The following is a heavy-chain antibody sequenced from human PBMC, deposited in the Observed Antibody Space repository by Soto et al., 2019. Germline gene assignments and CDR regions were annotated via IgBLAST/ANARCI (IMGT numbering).Heavy chain of an antibody. CDR2: ISGNSGKT. V-gene: IGHV3-23*01. CDR3: AKLGFGLMELYYVHQ. D-gene: IGHD1-7*01. CDR1: GFTFSSYA. Sequence: EVQLLESGGGLVQPGGSLRLSCTASGFTFSSYAMSWVRQAPGKELEWVSTISGNSGKTNYAESVKGRFSISRDNSKNTVHLQLDSLRAEDTAVYFCAKLGFGLMELYYVHQWGHGTLVTVSS. J-gene: IGHJ4*01.